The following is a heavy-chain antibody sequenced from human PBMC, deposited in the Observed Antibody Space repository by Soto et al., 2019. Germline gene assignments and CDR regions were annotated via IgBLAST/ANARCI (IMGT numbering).Heavy chain of an antibody. J-gene: IGHJ6*02. V-gene: IGHV3-64*01. CDR1: GFPFSSYS. CDR2: ISSNGGST. Sequence: GGSLSLSCAASGFPFSSYSMHWVRQAPGKGLEYVSAISSNGGSTYYANSVKGRFTISRDNSKNTLYLQMGSLRAEDTAVYYCARGFGWVDVWGQGTTVTVSS. CDR3: ARGFGWVDV. D-gene: IGHD3-10*01.